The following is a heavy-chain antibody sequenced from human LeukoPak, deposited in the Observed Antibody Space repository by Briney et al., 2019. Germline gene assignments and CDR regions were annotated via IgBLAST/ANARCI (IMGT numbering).Heavy chain of an antibody. CDR2: IYTSGST. J-gene: IGHJ4*02. CDR3: ARHMSGGWYLGFDY. V-gene: IGHV4-4*07. Sequence: SETLSLTCTVSGGSISSYYWSWIRQPAGKGLEWIGRIYTSGSTDYNPSLKSRVAISVDTSKNQFSLRLSSVTAADTAVYYCARHMSGGWYLGFDYWGQGTLVTVSP. CDR1: GGSISSYY. D-gene: IGHD6-19*01.